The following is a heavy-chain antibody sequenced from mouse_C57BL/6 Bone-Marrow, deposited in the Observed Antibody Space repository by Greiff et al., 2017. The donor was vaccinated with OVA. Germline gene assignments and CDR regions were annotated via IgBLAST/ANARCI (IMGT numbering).Heavy chain of an antibody. V-gene: IGHV1-19*01. CDR2: INPYNGGT. CDR3: ARGLEGFAY. J-gene: IGHJ3*01. CDR1: GYTFTDYY. Sequence: EVQLQQSGPVLVKPGASVKMSCKASGYTFTDYYMNWVKQSHGKSLEWIGVINPYNGGTSYNQKFKGKATLTVDKSSSTAYMELNSLTSEDSAVYYCARGLEGFAYWGQGTLVTVSA. D-gene: IGHD2-10*02.